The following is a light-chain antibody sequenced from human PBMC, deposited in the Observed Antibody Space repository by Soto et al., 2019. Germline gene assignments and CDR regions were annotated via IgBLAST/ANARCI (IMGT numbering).Light chain of an antibody. CDR1: SIDVGGYNY. Sequence: QSALTQRASVSGSPGQSITISCTGTSIDVGGYNYVSWYQQHPGKAPKLMIYDVSNRPSGVSNRFSGSKSGNTASLIISGLQAEDEADYYCSSYTSSSTLDYVFGTGTKLTVL. CDR3: SSYTSSSTLDYV. V-gene: IGLV2-14*01. CDR2: DVS. J-gene: IGLJ1*01.